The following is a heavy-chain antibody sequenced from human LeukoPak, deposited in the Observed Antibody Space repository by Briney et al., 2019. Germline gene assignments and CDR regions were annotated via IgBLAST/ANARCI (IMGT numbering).Heavy chain of an antibody. Sequence: SETLSLTCAVYRGSFSGYYWSWIRQPPGKGLEWIGEINHSGSTNYNPSLKSRVTISVDTSKNQFSLKLSSVTAADTAVYYCARGRRAAAGSDFDYWGQGTLVTVSS. CDR2: INHSGST. CDR3: ARGRRAAAGSDFDY. D-gene: IGHD6-13*01. CDR1: RGSFSGYY. J-gene: IGHJ4*02. V-gene: IGHV4-34*01.